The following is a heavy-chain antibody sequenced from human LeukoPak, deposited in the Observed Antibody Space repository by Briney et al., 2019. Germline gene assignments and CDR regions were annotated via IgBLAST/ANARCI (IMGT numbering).Heavy chain of an antibody. Sequence: GGSLRLSCAASGFTFSSYGMHWVRQAPGKGLEWVAVIWYDGSNKYYADSVKGRFTISRDNSKNTLYLQMNSLRAEDTAVYYCANQRIAAAGTFDYWGQGTLVTVSS. D-gene: IGHD6-13*01. CDR3: ANQRIAAAGTFDY. J-gene: IGHJ4*02. CDR1: GFTFSSYG. CDR2: IWYDGSNK. V-gene: IGHV3-33*06.